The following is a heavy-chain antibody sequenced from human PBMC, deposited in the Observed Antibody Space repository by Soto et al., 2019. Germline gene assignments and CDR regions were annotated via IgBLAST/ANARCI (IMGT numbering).Heavy chain of an antibody. J-gene: IGHJ4*02. CDR3: SRDCSGGSCQY. CDR1: GFTLSYYW. V-gene: IGHV3-7*01. D-gene: IGHD2-15*01. Sequence: EVQLMESGGGLVQPGGPLRLSCAASGFTLSYYWMSWVRQAPGKGLEWVANIKEDGSEKYYVDSVKGRFTISRDNAQNSVFLQMNSLRAEDTAIYYWSRDCSGGSCQYWGQGTLVTVSS. CDR2: IKEDGSEK.